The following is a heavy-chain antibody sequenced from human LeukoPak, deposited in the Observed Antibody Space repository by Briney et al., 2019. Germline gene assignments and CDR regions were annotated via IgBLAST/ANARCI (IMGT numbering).Heavy chain of an antibody. CDR3: ARAGPHTYSSGSYL. J-gene: IGHJ4*02. CDR1: GGSISSSSYY. CDR2: IYYSGST. D-gene: IGHD3-22*01. Sequence: SETLSLTCTVSGGSISSSSYYWGWIRQPPGKGLEWIGSIYYSGSTYYNPSLKSRVTISVDTSKNQFSLKLSSVTAADTAVYYCARAGPHTYSSGSYLWGQGTLVTVSS. V-gene: IGHV4-39*07.